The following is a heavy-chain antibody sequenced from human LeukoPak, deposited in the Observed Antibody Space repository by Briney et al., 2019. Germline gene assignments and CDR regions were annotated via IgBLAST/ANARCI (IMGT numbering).Heavy chain of an antibody. CDR3: AAKDIVVVPAPFYYYGMDV. J-gene: IGHJ6*02. CDR1: GFTFSSYE. CDR2: ISYSGSNI. D-gene: IGHD2-2*01. V-gene: IGHV3-48*03. Sequence: GGSLRLSCAASGFTFSSYEMNWVRQAPGKGLEWVSYISYSGSNIYYADSVKGRFTISRDNAKNSLYLQMNSLRAEDTAVYYCAAKDIVVVPAPFYYYGMDVWGQGTTVTVSS.